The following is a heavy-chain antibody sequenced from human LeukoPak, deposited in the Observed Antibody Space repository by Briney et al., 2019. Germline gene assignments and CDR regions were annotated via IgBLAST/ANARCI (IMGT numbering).Heavy chain of an antibody. J-gene: IGHJ4*02. V-gene: IGHV3-48*03. CDR2: IGSSGTTI. Sequence: GGSLRLSCAVSGFPFSIYEMNWVRQAPGKGLEWVSNIGSSGTTIYYADSVKGRFSISRDNVKSSLYLQMNSLRVEDTAVYYCALLAVASDFDYWGQGALVTVSS. CDR1: GFPFSIYE. D-gene: IGHD6-19*01. CDR3: ALLAVASDFDY.